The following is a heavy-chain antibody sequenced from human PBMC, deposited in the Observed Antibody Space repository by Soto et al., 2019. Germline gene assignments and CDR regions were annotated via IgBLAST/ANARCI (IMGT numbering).Heavy chain of an antibody. V-gene: IGHV4-30-4*01. CDR1: GGSISSGDYY. D-gene: IGHD2-2*01. CDR3: ARVRSLLVPAAIGYYYYGMDV. J-gene: IGHJ6*02. Sequence: SETLSLTCTVSGGSISSGDYYWSWIRQPPGKGLEWIGYIYYSGSTYYNPSLKSRVTISVDTSKNQFSLKLSSVTAADTAVYYCARVRSLLVPAAIGYYYYGMDVWGQGTTVTVSS. CDR2: IYYSGST.